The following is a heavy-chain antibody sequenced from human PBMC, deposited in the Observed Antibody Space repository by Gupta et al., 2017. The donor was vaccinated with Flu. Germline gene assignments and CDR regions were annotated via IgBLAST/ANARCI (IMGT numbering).Heavy chain of an antibody. V-gene: IGHV1-69*01. D-gene: IGHD5-24*01. CDR3: ARGRRDSYVLGDL. CDR1: GDTLNKYS. J-gene: IGHJ4*02. Sequence: QVQLLQSGPEMKKPGSSVKVSCKASGDTLNKYSVSWVRQAPGQGLEWMGGIIAVIGSPNYAQKFQGRVTVSADESTETFYMELSSLTSEDTAVDVCARGRRDSYVLGDLWGQGTLATVSS. CDR2: IIAVIGSP.